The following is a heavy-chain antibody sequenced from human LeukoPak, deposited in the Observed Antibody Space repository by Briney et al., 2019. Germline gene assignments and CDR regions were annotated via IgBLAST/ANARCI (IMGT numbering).Heavy chain of an antibody. Sequence: SVKVSCRASGGTFSSYAISWVRQAPGQGLEWMGRIIPIFGIANYAQKFQGRVTITADKSTSTAYMELSSLRSEDTAVYYCARDLNHCSSTSCHIDDYYYYGMDVWGQGTTVTVSS. CDR1: GGTFSSYA. J-gene: IGHJ6*02. D-gene: IGHD2-2*01. CDR2: IIPIFGIA. CDR3: ARDLNHCSSTSCHIDDYYYYGMDV. V-gene: IGHV1-69*04.